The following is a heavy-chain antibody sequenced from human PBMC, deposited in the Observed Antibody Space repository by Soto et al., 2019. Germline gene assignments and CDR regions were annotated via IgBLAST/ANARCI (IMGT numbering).Heavy chain of an antibody. CDR3: ARIDYGDSQVDY. Sequence: QVQRQESGPGLVKPSETLSLTCTVSGGSISSYYWSWIRQPPGKGLEWIGYIYYSGSTNYNPSLKSRVTISVDTSKNQFSLKLSSVTAADTAVYYCARIDYGDSQVDYWGQGTLVNVSS. J-gene: IGHJ4*02. V-gene: IGHV4-59*01. CDR1: GGSISSYY. D-gene: IGHD4-17*01. CDR2: IYYSGST.